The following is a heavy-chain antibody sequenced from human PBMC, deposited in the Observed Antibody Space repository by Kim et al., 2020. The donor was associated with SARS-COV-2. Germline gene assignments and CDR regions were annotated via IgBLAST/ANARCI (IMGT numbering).Heavy chain of an antibody. D-gene: IGHD3-22*01. V-gene: IGHV3-30*01. CDR3: ARDYYDSSGYSNYGMDV. J-gene: IGHJ6*02. Sequence: VKVRFTIARDNSKNTLYLQMNSLRAEDTAVYYCARDYYDSSGYSNYGMDVWGQGTTVTVSS.